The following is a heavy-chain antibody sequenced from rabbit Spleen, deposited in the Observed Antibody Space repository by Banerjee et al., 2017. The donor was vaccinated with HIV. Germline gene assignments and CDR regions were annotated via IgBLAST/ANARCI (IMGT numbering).Heavy chain of an antibody. CDR2: INTSSGNT. Sequence: QEQLEESGGDLVKPEGSLTLTCTASGFSFSNKYVMCWVRQAPGKGLEWIACINTSSGNTVYASWAKGRSTVSKTSSTTVTLQMTSLTAADTATYFCARDLVAVIGWNFNLWGPGTLVTVS. V-gene: IGHV1S45*01. CDR3: ARDLVAVIGWNFNL. J-gene: IGHJ4*01. CDR1: GFSFSNKYV. D-gene: IGHD1-1*01.